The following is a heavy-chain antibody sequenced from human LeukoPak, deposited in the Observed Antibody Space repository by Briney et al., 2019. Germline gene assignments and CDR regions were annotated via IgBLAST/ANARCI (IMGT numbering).Heavy chain of an antibody. D-gene: IGHD1-7*01. J-gene: IGHJ4*02. CDR1: GYPISSGYY. V-gene: IGHV4-38-2*01. CDR3: ARHRSLDRGTTVLDY. CDR2: IYHSGST. Sequence: SETLSLTXAVSGYPISSGYYWGWIREPPGKGLEWIGSIYHSGSTYYNPSLKSRVTISVDTSKNQLSLKLSSVTAADTAVYYCARHRSLDRGTTVLDYWGQGTLVTVSS.